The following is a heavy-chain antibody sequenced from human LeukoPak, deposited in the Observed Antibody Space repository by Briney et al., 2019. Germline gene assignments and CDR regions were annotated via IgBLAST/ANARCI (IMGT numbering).Heavy chain of an antibody. CDR2: INHSGNT. V-gene: IGHV4-34*01. D-gene: IGHD1-26*01. CDR3: ARGGWELPEGSLDY. CDR1: GGSFSDDY. Sequence: SETLSLTCAVYGGSFSDDYWSWIRQPPGKGLEWIGEINHSGNTNLNPSLKSRVTISVDASKNQFSLKLSSVTAADTAVYYCARGGWELPEGSLDYWSQGTRVTVSS. J-gene: IGHJ4*02.